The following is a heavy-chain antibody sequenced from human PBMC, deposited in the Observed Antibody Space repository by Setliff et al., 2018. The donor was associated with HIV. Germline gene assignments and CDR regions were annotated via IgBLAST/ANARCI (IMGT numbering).Heavy chain of an antibody. CDR3: ARDQGYSYGSGPFHS. CDR1: GASISNSNS. J-gene: IGHJ3*02. CDR2: IYHSGST. V-gene: IGHV4-39*07. Sequence: SETLSLTCTVYGASISNSNSYWGWIRQPPGKGLEWIGEIYHSGSTNYNPSLKSRVTISVDKSKNHFSLKLTSVTAADTAVYYCARDQGYSYGSGPFHSWGQGTMVTVSS. D-gene: IGHD5-18*01.